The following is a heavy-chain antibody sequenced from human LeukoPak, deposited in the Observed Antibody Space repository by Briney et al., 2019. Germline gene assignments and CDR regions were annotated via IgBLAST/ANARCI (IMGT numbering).Heavy chain of an antibody. CDR3: ATDMGPYDY. CDR2: IYYSGST. V-gene: IGHV4-39*07. D-gene: IGHD3-10*01. CDR1: GGSINTGSYY. Sequence: PSETLSLTCTVSGGSINTGSYYWGWVRQPPGKGLEWIGTIYYSGSTYYNPSLKSRVTVSLDTSRNQFSLKLSSATAADTAVYYCATDMGPYDYWGQGTLVTVSS. J-gene: IGHJ4*02.